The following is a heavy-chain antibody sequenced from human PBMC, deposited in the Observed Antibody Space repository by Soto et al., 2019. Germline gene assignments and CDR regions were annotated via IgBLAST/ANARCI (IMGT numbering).Heavy chain of an antibody. CDR3: ARDIYFDFWSGYYRRGVRDYYYYGMDV. CDR2: ISSSGSTI. J-gene: IGHJ6*01. V-gene: IGHV3-11*01. Sequence: GGSLRLSCAASGFTFSDYYMSWIRQAPGKGLEWVSYISSSGSTIYYADSVKGRFTISRDNAKNSLYLQMNSLRAEDTEVYYCARDIYFDFWSGYYRRGVRDYYYYGMDVWGQMTTVTVSS. CDR1: GFTFSDYY. D-gene: IGHD3-3*01.